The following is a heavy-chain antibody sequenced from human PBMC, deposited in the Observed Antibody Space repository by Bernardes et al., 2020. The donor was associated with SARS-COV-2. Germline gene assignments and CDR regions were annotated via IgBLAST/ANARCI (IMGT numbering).Heavy chain of an antibody. CDR3: ATEDGEWLES. D-gene: IGHD4-17*01. CDR2: IWHDGSRE. V-gene: IGHV3-33*01. CDR1: GFTFRDYT. J-gene: IGHJ5*01. Sequence: GGSLRLSCAASGFTFRDYTMHWVRQAPGKGLEWVAVIWHDGSREYYVDSVKGRFAISRDNSNNTLYLQMNNLRVEDTALYRCATEDGEWLESWGQGPWSPSPQ.